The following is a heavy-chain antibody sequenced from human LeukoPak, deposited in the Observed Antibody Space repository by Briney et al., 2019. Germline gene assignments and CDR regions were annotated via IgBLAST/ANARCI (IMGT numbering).Heavy chain of an antibody. Sequence: GASMKVSCKASGYTFTGYYMHWVRQAPGQGLEWMGWINPNSGGTNYAQKFQGRVTMTRDTSISTAYMELSRLRSDDTAVYYCARGRYDYVWGSYYNWFDPWGQGTLVTVSS. D-gene: IGHD3-16*01. CDR2: INPNSGGT. J-gene: IGHJ5*02. V-gene: IGHV1-2*02. CDR3: ARGRYDYVWGSYYNWFDP. CDR1: GYTFTGYY.